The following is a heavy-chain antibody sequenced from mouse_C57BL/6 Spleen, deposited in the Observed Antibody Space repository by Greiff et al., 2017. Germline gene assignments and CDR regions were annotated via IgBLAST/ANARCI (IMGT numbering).Heavy chain of an antibody. J-gene: IGHJ4*01. CDR1: GFTFSDYG. Sequence: EVQLVESGGGLVKPGGSLKLSCAASGFTFSDYGMHWVRQAPEKGLEWVAYISSGSSTIYYADTVKGRFTISRDNAKNTLFLQLTRLRSEDTAMYYCATYDYDDLYAMDYWGQGTSVTVSS. CDR3: ATYDYDDLYAMDY. D-gene: IGHD2-4*01. CDR2: ISSGSSTI. V-gene: IGHV5-17*01.